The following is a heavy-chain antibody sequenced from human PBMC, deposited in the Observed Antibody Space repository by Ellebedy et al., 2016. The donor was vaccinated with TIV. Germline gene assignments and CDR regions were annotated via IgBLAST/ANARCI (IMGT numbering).Heavy chain of an antibody. CDR2: IIPIFGTA. J-gene: IGHJ3*02. CDR3: ATVGIVVVPAANDAFDI. Sequence: SVKVSCXASGGTFSSYAISWVRQAPGQGLEWMGGIIPIFGTANYAQKFQGRVTITADESTSTAYMELSSLRSEDTAVYYCATVGIVVVPAANDAFDIWGQGTIVTVSS. D-gene: IGHD2-2*01. V-gene: IGHV1-69*13. CDR1: GGTFSSYA.